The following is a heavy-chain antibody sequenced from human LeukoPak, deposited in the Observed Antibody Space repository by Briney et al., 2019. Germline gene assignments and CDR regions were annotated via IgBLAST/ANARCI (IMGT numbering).Heavy chain of an antibody. CDR1: GFTFSDYY. D-gene: IGHD4/OR15-4a*01. CDR2: ISSSSTYI. J-gene: IGHJ4*02. Sequence: GGSLRLSCAASGFTFSDYYMTWVRQAPGKGLEWVSSISSSSTYIYYADSVKGRFTISRDNARNSLYLQMNSLRAEDTAVYYCARDEVYGEQYYFDYWGQGTLVTVSS. V-gene: IGHV3-21*01. CDR3: ARDEVYGEQYYFDY.